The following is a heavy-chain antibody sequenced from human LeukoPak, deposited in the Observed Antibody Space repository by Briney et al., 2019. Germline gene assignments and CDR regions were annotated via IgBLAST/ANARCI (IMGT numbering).Heavy chain of an antibody. V-gene: IGHV4-4*07. CDR3: ARGGDWFDP. CDR2: IYYSGST. CDR1: GGSISSDC. J-gene: IGHJ5*02. Sequence: SETLSLTCTVSGGSISSDCWNWIRQPAGKGVEWTGRIYYSGSTSYHPSLKSRVTMSIDTSKNQFSLKLSSVTAADTAVYYCARGGDWFDPWGQGTLVTVSS. D-gene: IGHD3-16*01.